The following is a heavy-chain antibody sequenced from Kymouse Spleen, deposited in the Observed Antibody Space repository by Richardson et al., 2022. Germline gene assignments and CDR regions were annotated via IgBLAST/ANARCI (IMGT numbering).Heavy chain of an antibody. CDR2: INHSGST. J-gene: IGHJ4*02. D-gene: IGHD6-19*01. Sequence: QVQLQQWGAGLLKPSETLSLTCAVYGGSFSGYYWSWIRQPPGKGLEWIGEINHSGSTNYNPSLKSRVTISVDTSKNQFSLKLSSVTAADTAVYYCARQMYSSGWPLDYWGQGTLVTVSS. CDR1: GGSFSGYY. CDR3: ARQMYSSGWPLDY. V-gene: IGHV4-34*01.